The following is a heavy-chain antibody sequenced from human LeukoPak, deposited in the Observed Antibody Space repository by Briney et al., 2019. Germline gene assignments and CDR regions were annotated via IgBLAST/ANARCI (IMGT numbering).Heavy chain of an antibody. Sequence: PGGSLRLSCTTSGFGSKNYAMSWVRLVPGKGLEWVSIISATGVNTYYADSVKGRFTISRDNSKNTLYLQMNSLRAEDTAVYYCARQPAGYSYGAGAFDIWGQGTMVTVSS. J-gene: IGHJ3*02. V-gene: IGHV3-23*01. CDR3: ARQPAGYSYGAGAFDI. CDR2: ISATGVNT. D-gene: IGHD5-18*01. CDR1: GFGSKNYA.